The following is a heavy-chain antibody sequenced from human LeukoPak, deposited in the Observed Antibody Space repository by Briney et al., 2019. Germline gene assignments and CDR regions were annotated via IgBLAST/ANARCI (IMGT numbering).Heavy chain of an antibody. CDR1: GLTFSSYA. V-gene: IGHV3-23*01. D-gene: IGHD3-10*01. J-gene: IGHJ3*02. CDR2: ICGSGGST. Sequence: RGSLRLSCAASGLTFSSYAMSWLRQAPGKGREWVSAICGSGGSTYYADTVKGRFTITRDNSKYTQYLQMNSMRADDAAVYYYSKDPPYGSGTSDAFDIWGQGTMVTVSS. CDR3: SKDPPYGSGTSDAFDI.